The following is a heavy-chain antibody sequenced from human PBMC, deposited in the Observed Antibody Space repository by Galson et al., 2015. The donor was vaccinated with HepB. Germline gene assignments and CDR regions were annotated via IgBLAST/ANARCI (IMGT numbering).Heavy chain of an antibody. CDR1: GDRVSNNDAV. Sequence: CAISGDRVSNNDAVWTGIRQSPSRGLEELGRTYYRSKWYNEYPLSVKGRITINPDTSKNQFSLQLHSVTAEDAAVYFCARGGVRSGDYFAFDIWDRGTMVTVSS. CDR3: ARGGVRSGDYFAFDI. CDR2: TYYRSKWYN. J-gene: IGHJ3*02. V-gene: IGHV6-1*01. D-gene: IGHD1-26*01.